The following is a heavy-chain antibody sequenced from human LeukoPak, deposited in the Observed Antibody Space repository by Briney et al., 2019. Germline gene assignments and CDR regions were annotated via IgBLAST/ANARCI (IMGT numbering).Heavy chain of an antibody. V-gene: IGHV3-43*01. Sequence: GGSLRLSCAASGFTFDDYTMHWVRQPPGKGLEWVSLISWDGGSTYYADSVKGRFTISRDNSKNSLYLQMNSLRTEDTALYYCAKDHSSYYYYYMDVWGKGTTVTVPS. J-gene: IGHJ6*03. D-gene: IGHD2-15*01. CDR3: AKDHSSYYYYYMDV. CDR1: GFTFDDYT. CDR2: ISWDGGST.